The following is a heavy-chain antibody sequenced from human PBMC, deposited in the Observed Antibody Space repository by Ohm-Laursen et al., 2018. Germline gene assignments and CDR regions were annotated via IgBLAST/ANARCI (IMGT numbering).Heavy chain of an antibody. Sequence: SETLSLTWAVYSGSFSGYYWSWIRQPPGKGLEWIGEINHSGSTNYSPSLKSRVTISIDTSKNQFSLKLSSVTAADTAVYYCAIRGDSRAPWYWGQGTLVTVSS. CDR3: AIRGDSRAPWY. V-gene: IGHV4-34*01. D-gene: IGHD3-22*01. CDR2: INHSGST. CDR1: SGSFSGYY. J-gene: IGHJ4*02.